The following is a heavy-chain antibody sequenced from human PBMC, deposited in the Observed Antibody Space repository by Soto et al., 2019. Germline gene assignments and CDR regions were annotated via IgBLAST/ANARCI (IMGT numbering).Heavy chain of an antibody. CDR3: AVYYYDSSGYYYPLDY. V-gene: IGHV3-21*01. Sequence: LRLSCAASGFTFSSYSMNWVRQAPGKGLEWVSSISSSSSYIYYADSVKGRFTISRDNAKNSLYLQMNSLRAEDTAVYYCAVYYYDSSGYYYPLDYWGQGTLVTVSS. J-gene: IGHJ4*02. CDR1: GFTFSSYS. CDR2: ISSSSSYI. D-gene: IGHD3-22*01.